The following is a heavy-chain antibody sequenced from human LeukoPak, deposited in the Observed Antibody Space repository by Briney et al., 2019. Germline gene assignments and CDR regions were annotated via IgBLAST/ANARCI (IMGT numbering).Heavy chain of an antibody. Sequence: PGGSLRLSCAASGFTFSSYSKNWVRPAPGKGLEWVSSISSSSSYIYYADSVKGRFTISRDNAKNSLYLQMNSLRAEDTAVYYCASLMTTVSYWGQGTLVTVSS. CDR3: ASLMTTVSY. CDR2: ISSSSSYI. D-gene: IGHD4-11*01. CDR1: GFTFSSYS. V-gene: IGHV3-21*01. J-gene: IGHJ4*02.